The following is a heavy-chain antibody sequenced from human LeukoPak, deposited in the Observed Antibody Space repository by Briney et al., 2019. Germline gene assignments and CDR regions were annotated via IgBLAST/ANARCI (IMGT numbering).Heavy chain of an antibody. J-gene: IGHJ4*02. D-gene: IGHD2-15*01. CDR2: IYSGGST. CDR1: GFTVRSNY. V-gene: IGHV3-53*01. CDR3: ARENPASARLFDY. Sequence: PAGGSLRLFCAASGFTVRSNYMRWVRQAPGRGREWVSDIYSGGSTYYAHPVKGRFTISRDNSKNTLYLQMNSLGAEDTAVYYCARENPASARLFDYWGQGTLVTVSS.